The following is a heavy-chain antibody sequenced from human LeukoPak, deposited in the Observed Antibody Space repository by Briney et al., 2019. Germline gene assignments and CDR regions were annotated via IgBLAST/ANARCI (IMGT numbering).Heavy chain of an antibody. D-gene: IGHD3-22*01. J-gene: IGHJ3*02. V-gene: IGHV3-23*01. Sequence: GGSLRLPCAASGFTFSSYAMSWVRQAPGKGLEWVSAISGSGGSTYYADSVKGRFTISRDNSKNTLYLQMNSLRAEDTAVYYCAKDHINYYDSSGYYSAFDIWGQGQWSPSLQ. CDR3: AKDHINYYDSSGYYSAFDI. CDR1: GFTFSSYA. CDR2: ISGSGGST.